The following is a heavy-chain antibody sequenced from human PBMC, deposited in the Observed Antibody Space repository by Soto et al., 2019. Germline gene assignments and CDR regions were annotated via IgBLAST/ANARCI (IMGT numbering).Heavy chain of an antibody. Sequence: EVQLVESGGGVVQPGRSLRLSCAASGFTFDDYAMHWVRQAPGKGLEWVSGISWNSGSIGYADSAKGRFTIARDNAKNSLYLQMNSLRAEDTALYYCAKDIVAARLSYMDVWGKGTTVTVSS. CDR3: AKDIVAARLSYMDV. V-gene: IGHV3-9*01. J-gene: IGHJ6*03. D-gene: IGHD2-2*01. CDR1: GFTFDDYA. CDR2: ISWNSGSI.